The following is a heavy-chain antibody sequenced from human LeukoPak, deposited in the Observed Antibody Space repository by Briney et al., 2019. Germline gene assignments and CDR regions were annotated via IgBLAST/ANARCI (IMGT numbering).Heavy chain of an antibody. Sequence: GRSLRLSCAASGFTFRNHGMHWIRQAPGKGLEWVAIIWYDGSNKYYAASVNGRFTISRDNAKNSLYLQMNSLRAEDTAVYYCARITYKTGRGAAAADVWGQGTTVTVSS. J-gene: IGHJ6*02. CDR1: GFTFRNHG. V-gene: IGHV3-33*01. CDR3: ARITYKTGRGAAAADV. D-gene: IGHD6-13*01. CDR2: IWYDGSNK.